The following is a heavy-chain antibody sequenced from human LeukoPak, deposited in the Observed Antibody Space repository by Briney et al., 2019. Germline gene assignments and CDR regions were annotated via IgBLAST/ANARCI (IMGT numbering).Heavy chain of an antibody. CDR1: GFTFSSYS. CDR2: ISSSSSTI. V-gene: IGHV3-48*01. D-gene: IGHD2-15*01. Sequence: GGSLRLSCAASGFTFSSYSMNWVRQAPGKGLEWVSYISSSSSTIYYADSVKGRFTISRDNAKNSLYLQMNSLRAEDTAVYYCARDCSGGSCGPYAFDIWGQGTMVTVSS. CDR3: ARDCSGGSCGPYAFDI. J-gene: IGHJ3*02.